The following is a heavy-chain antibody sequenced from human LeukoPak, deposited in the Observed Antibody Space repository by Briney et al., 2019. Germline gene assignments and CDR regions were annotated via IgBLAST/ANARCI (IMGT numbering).Heavy chain of an antibody. CDR3: ARSGEYQLPINWFDP. D-gene: IGHD2-2*01. Sequence: SSETLSLTCTVSGGSISSYYWSWIRQPAGKGLEWIGRIYTSGSTNYNPSLKSRVTMSVDTSKNQFSLKLSSVTAADTAVYYCARSGEYQLPINWFDPWGQGTLVTVSS. J-gene: IGHJ5*02. CDR1: GGSISSYY. V-gene: IGHV4-4*07. CDR2: IYTSGST.